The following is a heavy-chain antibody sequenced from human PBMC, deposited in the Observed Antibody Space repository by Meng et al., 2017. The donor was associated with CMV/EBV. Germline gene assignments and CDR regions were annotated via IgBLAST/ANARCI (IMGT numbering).Heavy chain of an antibody. CDR2: IAHDGSAK. V-gene: IGHV3-30*02. CDR1: GFTFSSSA. D-gene: IGHD2-8*01. CDR3: AKDLYYSFDY. Sequence: VLLVGCGGGVVPPGGSLRLSCAASGFTFSSSAMHWVRQPPGKGLEWVSFIAHDGSAKTYTDSVKGRFTISRDDSENTVYLEMNSLRVEDTAVYYCAKDLYYSFDYWGQGTLVTVSS. J-gene: IGHJ4*02.